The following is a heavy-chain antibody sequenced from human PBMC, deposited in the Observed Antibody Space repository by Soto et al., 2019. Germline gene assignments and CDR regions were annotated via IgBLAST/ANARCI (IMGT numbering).Heavy chain of an antibody. CDR3: VKDRAGMTPAFDD. J-gene: IGHJ4*02. D-gene: IGHD6-19*01. CDR2: ISSNGGIT. Sequence: GGSLRLSCSASGFTFSSYAMHWVRQAPGKGLEYVSSISSNGGITKYTDSVKGRFSISRDNPKNTLYLQMTSLRTEDTAVYYCVKDRAGMTPAFDDWGQGTLVTVSS. CDR1: GFTFSSYA. V-gene: IGHV3-64D*06.